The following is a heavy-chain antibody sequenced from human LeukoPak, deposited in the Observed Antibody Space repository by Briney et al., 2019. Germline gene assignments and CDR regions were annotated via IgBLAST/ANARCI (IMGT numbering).Heavy chain of an antibody. CDR1: GFTFSSYS. J-gene: IGHJ4*02. Sequence: GGSLRLSCAASGFTFSSYSMNWVGQAPGKGLEGVSSISSSSSYIYYADSVKGRFTISRDNSNNTVYLHMNSLKAEDTALYYCVRDRNNNYFDYWGQGTLLTVSS. CDR3: VRDRNNNYFDY. CDR2: ISSSSSYI. V-gene: IGHV3-21*01. D-gene: IGHD1-14*01.